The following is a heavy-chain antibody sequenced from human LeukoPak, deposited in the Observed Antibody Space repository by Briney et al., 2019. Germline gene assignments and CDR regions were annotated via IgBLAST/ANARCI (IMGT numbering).Heavy chain of an antibody. V-gene: IGHV3-23*01. Sequence: GGSLRLSCAASGFTFSSPAMSWVPQVTGKGLEWVSGISASGGSTYYADSVRGRFTISRDNSKNTLYVQMNRLRDEDTAVYYCEKDQRWESPHYIDSWGQGTLVTVSS. J-gene: IGHJ4*02. CDR2: ISASGGST. CDR1: GFTFSSPA. D-gene: IGHD1-26*01. CDR3: EKDQRWESPHYIDS.